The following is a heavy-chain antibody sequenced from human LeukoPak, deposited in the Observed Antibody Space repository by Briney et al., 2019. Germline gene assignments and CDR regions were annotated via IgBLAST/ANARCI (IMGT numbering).Heavy chain of an antibody. CDR2: FYPGDLYT. V-gene: IGHV5-51*01. CDR1: GYSFTSYW. J-gene: IGHJ4*02. D-gene: IGHD5-12*01. Sequence: GESLKISFQGSGYSFTSYWIGWVRQLPGKGREWMGFFYPGDLYTRYSPSFQGQVTLSADKSISTAYLQWSSLKASDTAMYDCAILFSGYDSSAYFDYWGQGTLGTVSS. CDR3: AILFSGYDSSAYFDY.